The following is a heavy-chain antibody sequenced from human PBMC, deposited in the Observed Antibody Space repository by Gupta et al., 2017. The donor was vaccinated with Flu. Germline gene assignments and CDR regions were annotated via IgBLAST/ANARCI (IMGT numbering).Heavy chain of an antibody. CDR1: GGPFSSYA. CDR2: IIPIFGTA. D-gene: IGHD2-2*01. V-gene: IGHV1-69*01. CDR3: ARGFRGLVSKGFDP. Sequence: QVQLVQSGAEVKKPGSSVKVSCKASGGPFSSYAISRVRQAPGQGLEWMGGIIPIFGTANYAQKFQGRVTITADESTSTAYMELSSLRSEDTAVYYCARGFRGLVSKGFDPWGQGTLVTVSS. J-gene: IGHJ5*02.